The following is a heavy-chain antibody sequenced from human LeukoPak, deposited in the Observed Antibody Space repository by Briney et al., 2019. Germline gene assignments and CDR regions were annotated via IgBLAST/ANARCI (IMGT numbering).Heavy chain of an antibody. CDR1: GGTFSSYA. CDR2: IIPILGIA. J-gene: IGHJ4*02. D-gene: IGHD1-26*01. Sequence: ASVKVSCKASGGTFSSYAISWVRQAPGQGLEWMGRIIPILGIANYAQKFQGRVTITADKSTSTAYMELSSLRSEDTAVYYCARDRNSGSYVQDYWGQGTLDTVSS. CDR3: ARDRNSGSYVQDY. V-gene: IGHV1-69*04.